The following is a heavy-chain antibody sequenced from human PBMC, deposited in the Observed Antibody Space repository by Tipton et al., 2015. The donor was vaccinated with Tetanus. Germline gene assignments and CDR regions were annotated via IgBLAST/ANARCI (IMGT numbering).Heavy chain of an antibody. CDR1: GFIFSSYG. CDR2: SWYDGTDK. J-gene: IGHJ4*02. CDR3: AREADCSGGSCFSGDFDT. Sequence: SLRLSCAASGFIFSSYGIHWVRQAPGKGLEWLAVSWYDGTDKYYADSVKSRFTISRDNSKNTLYLQVNSLRAEDTALFYCAREADCSGGSCFSGDFDTWGQGTQVTVSS. D-gene: IGHD2-15*01. V-gene: IGHV3-33*01.